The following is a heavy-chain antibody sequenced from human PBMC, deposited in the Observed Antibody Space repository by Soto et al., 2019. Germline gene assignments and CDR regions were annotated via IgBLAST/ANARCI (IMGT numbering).Heavy chain of an antibody. Sequence: GASVKVSCKASGYTFTSYYMHWVRQAPGQGLEWMGIINPSGGSTSYAQKFQGRVTMTRDTSTSTVYMELSSLRSEDTAVYYCARDRMIGDGIYYFDDWGQGTLVTVSS. D-gene: IGHD3-22*01. CDR1: GYTFTSYY. CDR2: INPSGGST. CDR3: ARDRMIGDGIYYFDD. V-gene: IGHV1-46*01. J-gene: IGHJ4*02.